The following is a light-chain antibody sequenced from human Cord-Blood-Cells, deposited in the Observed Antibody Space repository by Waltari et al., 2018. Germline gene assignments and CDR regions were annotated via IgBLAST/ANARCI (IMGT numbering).Light chain of an antibody. V-gene: IGLV7-46*01. J-gene: IGLJ3*02. CDR1: TGAVTSGHY. Sequence: QAVVTQEPSLTVSPGGTVTLTCGSSTGAVTSGHYPYWFQQKLGQAPRTLIYDTSNKHSWTPARFSGSLLGGKAALTLSGAQPEDEAEYYCLLSYSGARFWVFGGGTKLTVL. CDR2: DTS. CDR3: LLSYSGARFWV.